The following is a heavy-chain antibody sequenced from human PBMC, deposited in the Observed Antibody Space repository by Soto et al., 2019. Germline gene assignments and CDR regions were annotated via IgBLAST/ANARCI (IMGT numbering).Heavy chain of an antibody. D-gene: IGHD3-10*01. J-gene: IGHJ4*02. CDR3: ATGGPAGDFDY. Sequence: AASVKVSCKVSGYTLNELSMHWVRQAPGKGLEWMGGFDPEDGETVYAQKFQGRVTMTEDTSTDTANMELSSLRSEDTAVYYCATGGPAGDFDYWGQGTLVTVSS. V-gene: IGHV1-24*01. CDR2: FDPEDGET. CDR1: GYTLNELS.